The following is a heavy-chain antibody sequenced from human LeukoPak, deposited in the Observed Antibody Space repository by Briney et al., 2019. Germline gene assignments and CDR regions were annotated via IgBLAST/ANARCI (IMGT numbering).Heavy chain of an antibody. V-gene: IGHV3-9*03. J-gene: IGHJ4*02. CDR1: GFTFDDYA. CDR2: ISWNSGTI. CDR3: AKGTIRWYNRDYFDY. D-gene: IGHD4-23*01. Sequence: PGGSLRLSCAASGFTFDDYAMHWVRQVPGKGLEWVSGISWNSGTIGYADSVKGRFTISRDNAKNSLYLQMNSPRPEDMALYHCAKGTIRWYNRDYFDYWGQGTLVTVSS.